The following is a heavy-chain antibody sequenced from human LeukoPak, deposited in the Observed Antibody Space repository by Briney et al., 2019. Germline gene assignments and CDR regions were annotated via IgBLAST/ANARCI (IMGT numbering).Heavy chain of an antibody. CDR3: AELGITMIGGV. J-gene: IGHJ6*04. D-gene: IGHD3-10*02. CDR2: ISEDGSEK. Sequence: TGGSLSLFCAASGFTFSSSRMICVREATGKGVEWVASISEDGSEKTSVDSVKGRFTISRDNSKNSLYLQMNSLRAEDTAVYYCAELGITMIGGVWGKGTTVTISS. CDR1: GFTFSSSR. V-gene: IGHV3-7*01.